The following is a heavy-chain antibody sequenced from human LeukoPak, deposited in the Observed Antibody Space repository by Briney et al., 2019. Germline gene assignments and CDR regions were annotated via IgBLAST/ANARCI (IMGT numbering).Heavy chain of an antibody. J-gene: IGHJ3*02. CDR3: ARQPCSGGSCWKNAFDI. D-gene: IGHD2-15*01. V-gene: IGHV3-7*03. CDR2: IKYDGIDK. Sequence: GGSLRLSCAASGFIFTDYWMNWVRQAPGKGLEWVAMIKYDGIDKKYLDSVKGRFTISRDNAEKSLNLQMNSLRAEDTAVYYCARQPCSGGSCWKNAFDIWGQGTMVTVSS. CDR1: GFIFTDYW.